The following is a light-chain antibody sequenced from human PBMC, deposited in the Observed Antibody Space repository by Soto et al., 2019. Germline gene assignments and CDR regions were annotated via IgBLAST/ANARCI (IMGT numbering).Light chain of an antibody. CDR3: SSYTSSSTVV. Sequence: QSVLTQPASVSGSPGQSITISCTGTSSDVGGYHYVSWYQQHPGKAPKVMIYEVTNRPAGVSNRFSGSKSGSTASLTISGLQAEDEADYYCSSYTSSSTVVFGGGTKLTVL. CDR2: EVT. V-gene: IGLV2-14*01. J-gene: IGLJ2*01. CDR1: SSDVGGYHY.